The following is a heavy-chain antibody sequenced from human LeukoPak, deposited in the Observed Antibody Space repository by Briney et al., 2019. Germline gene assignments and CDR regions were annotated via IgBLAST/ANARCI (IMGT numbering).Heavy chain of an antibody. D-gene: IGHD2-15*01. CDR2: IYTSGST. CDR3: ARRGMRSGGSQKAESDAFDI. J-gene: IGHJ3*02. Sequence: PSETLSLTCTVSGGSISSYYWSWIRQPPGKGLEWIGYIYTSGSTNYNPSLKSRVTISVDTSKNQFSLKLSSVTAADTAVYYCARRGMRSGGSQKAESDAFDIWGQGTMVTVSS. V-gene: IGHV4-4*09. CDR1: GGSISSYY.